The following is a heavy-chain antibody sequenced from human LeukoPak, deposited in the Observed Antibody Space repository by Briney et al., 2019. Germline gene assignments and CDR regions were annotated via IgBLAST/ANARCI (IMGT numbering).Heavy chain of an antibody. CDR1: GFTFSSYG. V-gene: IGHV3-33*01. CDR2: IWYDGSNK. D-gene: IGHD6-13*01. J-gene: IGHJ6*02. Sequence: GRSLRLSCAASGFTFSSYGMHWVRQAPGKGLEWVAVIWYDGSNKYYADSVKGRFTISRDNSKNTLYLQMNSLRAEDTAVYYCARDLTAAGLYYYYYGMDDWGQGTTVTVSS. CDR3: ARDLTAAGLYYYYYGMDD.